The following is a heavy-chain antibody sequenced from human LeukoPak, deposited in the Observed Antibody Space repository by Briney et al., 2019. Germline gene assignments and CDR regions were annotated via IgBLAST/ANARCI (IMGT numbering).Heavy chain of an antibody. J-gene: IGHJ3*02. Sequence: PGGSLRLSCAASGFTFSSYSMNWVRQAPGKGLEWVSYISTSSSTIYYADSVKGRFTISRDNAKNSLYLQMNSLRDEDTAVYYCARPSTLRNDAFDIWGQGTMVTVSS. V-gene: IGHV3-48*02. CDR1: GFTFSSYS. CDR3: ARPSTLRNDAFDI. D-gene: IGHD1-14*01. CDR2: ISTSSSTI.